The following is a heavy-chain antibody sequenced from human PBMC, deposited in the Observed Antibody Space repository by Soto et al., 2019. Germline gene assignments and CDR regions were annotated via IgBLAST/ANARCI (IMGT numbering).Heavy chain of an antibody. CDR1: GFTFSNAW. V-gene: IGHV3-15*01. Sequence: EVQLVESGGGLVKPGGSLRLSCAASGFTFSNAWMTWVRQAPGKGLEWVGHIKTKTDGGTTDYAAPVKGRFTISRDDSRNTFYLQMNSRKTEDTAIYYCTPDYYGLGEPWGQGTLVTVSS. J-gene: IGHJ5*02. D-gene: IGHD3-10*01. CDR2: IKTKTDGGTT. CDR3: TPDYYGLGEP.